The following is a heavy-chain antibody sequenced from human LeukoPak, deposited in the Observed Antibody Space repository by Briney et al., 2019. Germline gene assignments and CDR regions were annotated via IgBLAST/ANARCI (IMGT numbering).Heavy chain of an antibody. CDR3: ARDRITTFDDAFDI. CDR2: INPNSGGT. V-gene: IGHV1-2*02. D-gene: IGHD3-3*01. CDR1: GYTFTGYY. J-gene: IGHJ3*02. Sequence: EASVKVSCTASGYTFTGYYMHWVRQGPGQGLEWMGWINPNSGGTNYAQKFQGRVTVTRDTSISTAYMELSSLRSDDTAVYYCARDRITTFDDAFDIWGQGTMVTVSS.